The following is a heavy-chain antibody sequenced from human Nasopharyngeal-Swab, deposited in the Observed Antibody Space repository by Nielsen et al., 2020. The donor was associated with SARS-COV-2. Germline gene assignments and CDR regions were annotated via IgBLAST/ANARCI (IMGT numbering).Heavy chain of an antibody. CDR3: ARVYCSSTSCFYGMDV. CDR2: MNPNSGNT. D-gene: IGHD2-2*01. Sequence: ASVKVSCKASGYTFTSYDINWARQATGQGLEWMGWMNPNSGNTGYAQKFQGRVTITRNTSISTAYMELSSLRSEDTAVYYCARVYCSSTSCFYGMDVWGQGTMVTVSS. CDR1: GYTFTSYD. J-gene: IGHJ6*02. V-gene: IGHV1-8*03.